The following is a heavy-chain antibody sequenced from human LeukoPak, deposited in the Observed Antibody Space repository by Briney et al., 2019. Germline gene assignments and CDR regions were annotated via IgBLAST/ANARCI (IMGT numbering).Heavy chain of an antibody. CDR3: AREGIRIAAAGTIDY. CDR1: GYTFSNYA. J-gene: IGHJ4*02. D-gene: IGHD6-13*01. V-gene: IGHV1-18*01. Sequence: GASVKVSCKASGYTFSNYAINWVRQAPEQGLEWMGWISTYNGNTNYAQKLQDRVTMTTDTSTSTAYMELRSLRSDDTAMYYCAREGIRIAAAGTIDYWGQGTLVTVSS. CDR2: ISTYNGNT.